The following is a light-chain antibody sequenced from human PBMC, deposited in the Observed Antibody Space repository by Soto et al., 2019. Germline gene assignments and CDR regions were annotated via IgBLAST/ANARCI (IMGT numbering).Light chain of an antibody. CDR2: GAS. Sequence: EIVMTQSPSTLSVAAWERSTLSCMASQSVSSNLAWYQQKPGQAPRLLIYGASSRATGIPDRFSGSGSGTDFTLAISRVEPEDFAVYYCQQYGSLPITFGQGTRLEI. CDR3: QQYGSLPIT. CDR1: QSVSSN. V-gene: IGKV3-20*01. J-gene: IGKJ5*01.